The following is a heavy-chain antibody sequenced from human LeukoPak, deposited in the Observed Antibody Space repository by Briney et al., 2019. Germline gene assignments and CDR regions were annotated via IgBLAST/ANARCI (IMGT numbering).Heavy chain of an antibody. Sequence: GGSLRLSCAASGFTFSSYSMNWVRQAPGKGLEWVSSISSSSSYMYYADSVKGRFTISRDTAKNSLYLQMNSLRAEDTAVYYCARDRIQLWLRIPFDYWGQGTLVTVSS. V-gene: IGHV3-21*01. D-gene: IGHD5-18*01. CDR3: ARDRIQLWLRIPFDY. CDR2: ISSSSSYM. J-gene: IGHJ4*02. CDR1: GFTFSSYS.